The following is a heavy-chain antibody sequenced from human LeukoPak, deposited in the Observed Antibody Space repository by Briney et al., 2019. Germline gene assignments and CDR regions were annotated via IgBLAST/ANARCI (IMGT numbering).Heavy chain of an antibody. V-gene: IGHV4-59*01. CDR2: IYYSGST. J-gene: IGHJ4*02. CDR1: GGSISSYY. Sequence: TLSLTCTVSGGSISSYYWSWIRQPPGKGLEWIGYIYYSGSTNYNPSLKSRVTISVDTSKNQFSLNLSSVTAADTAVYYCARSSGYYRNFDYWGQGTLVTVSS. CDR3: ARSSGYYRNFDY. D-gene: IGHD3-22*01.